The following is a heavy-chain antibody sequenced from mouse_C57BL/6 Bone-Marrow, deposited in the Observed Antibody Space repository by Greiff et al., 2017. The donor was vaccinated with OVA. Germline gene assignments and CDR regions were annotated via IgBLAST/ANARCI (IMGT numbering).Heavy chain of an antibody. J-gene: IGHJ1*03. Sequence: EVMLVESGGGLVKPGGSLKLSCAASGFTFSSYALPWVRQTPEKRLEWVATISDGGSYTYYPDNLKGRFTISRDNAKNNLYLQMSHLKSEDTAMYYCAREGFITTVVADFDVWGTGTTVTVSS. V-gene: IGHV5-4*01. D-gene: IGHD1-1*01. CDR1: GFTFSSYA. CDR2: ISDGGSYT. CDR3: AREGFITTVVADFDV.